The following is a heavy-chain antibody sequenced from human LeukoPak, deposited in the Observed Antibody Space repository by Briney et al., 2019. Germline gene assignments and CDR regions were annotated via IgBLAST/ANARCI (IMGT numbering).Heavy chain of an antibody. V-gene: IGHV3-74*01. D-gene: IGHD5-18*01. CDR3: ARVVDTHFDY. J-gene: IGHJ4*02. CDR2: IKSDGSTT. CDR1: GFTFSSYW. Sequence: GGSLRLSCAESGFTFSSYWMHWVRQAPGKGLVWVSRIKSDGSTTTYADSVKGRFTISRDNAKNTLYLQMNSLRAEDTAVYYCARVVDTHFDYWGQGTLVTVSS.